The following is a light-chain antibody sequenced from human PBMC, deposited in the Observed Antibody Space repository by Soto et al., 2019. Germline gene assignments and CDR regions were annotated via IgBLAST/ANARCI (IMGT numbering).Light chain of an antibody. CDR1: SSDVGGYNS. CDR2: EVS. J-gene: IGLJ1*01. Sequence: QSALTQPASVSGSPGQSITISCTGTSSDVGGYNSVSWFQQHPSKAPKLLIYEVSHRPSGVSIRFSGSKSGNTASLTISGLQADDEADYYCNSYRHSTTLVFGTGTKLTVL. V-gene: IGLV2-14*01. CDR3: NSYRHSTTLV.